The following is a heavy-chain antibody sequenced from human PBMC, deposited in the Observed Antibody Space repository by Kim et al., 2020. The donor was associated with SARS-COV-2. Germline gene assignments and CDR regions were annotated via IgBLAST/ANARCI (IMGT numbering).Heavy chain of an antibody. D-gene: IGHD3-10*01. Sequence: GGSLRLSCSASGFTFSTYAMHWVRQAPGKGLEYISAITNNGGSTYYADSLKGRCTISRDNDRNTVYLQMSSLRPEDTAIYYCVKGLVYGPGSPLDYLGQGTLVIVSP. CDR1: GFTFSTYA. CDR3: VKGLVYGPGSPLDY. CDR2: ITNNGGST. J-gene: IGHJ4*02. V-gene: IGHV3-64D*09.